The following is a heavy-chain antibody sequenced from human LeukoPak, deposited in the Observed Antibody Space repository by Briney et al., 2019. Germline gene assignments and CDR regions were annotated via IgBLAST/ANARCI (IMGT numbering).Heavy chain of an antibody. CDR2: IYYSGTT. Sequence: PSETLSLTCTVSGGSINSYYWTWLRQPPGKGVEWIGYIYYSGTTNYNPSLKRRVTISVDTSKNQFSLKLRSVTAADTAVYYCARARRQWLVGAHIRGDNPPYHYDYWGQGILVTVSS. D-gene: IGHD6-19*01. J-gene: IGHJ4*02. CDR3: ARARRQWLVGAHIRGDNPPYHYDY. CDR1: GGSINSYY. V-gene: IGHV4-59*12.